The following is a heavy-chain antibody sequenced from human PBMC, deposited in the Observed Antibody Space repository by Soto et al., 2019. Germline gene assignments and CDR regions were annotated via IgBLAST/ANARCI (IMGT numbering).Heavy chain of an antibody. CDR2: IDPSDSYT. J-gene: IGHJ6*02. V-gene: IGHV5-10-1*01. CDR3: ARLAYSYDSSGYTKYGMAV. Sequence: ESLKISCKGSGYSFTSYWISWVRQMPGKGLEWMGRIDPSDSYTNYSPSFQGHVTISADKSISTAYLQWSSLKASDTALYYCARLAYSYDSSGYTKYGMAVWAQGTTATVAS. CDR1: GYSFTSYW. D-gene: IGHD3-22*01.